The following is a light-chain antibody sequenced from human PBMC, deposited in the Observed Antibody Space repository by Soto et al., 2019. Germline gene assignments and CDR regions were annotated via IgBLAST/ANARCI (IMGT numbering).Light chain of an antibody. J-gene: IGKJ2*01. Sequence: EIVLPQSPGTLSLSTGERATLSCRASQNVDSTYLAWYQQRPGQAPRLLIYGASSRATGIPDRFSGSGSGTDFTLTISRLEAVDSAVYFCQQYGTSPYTFGQGTKVDIK. CDR2: GAS. CDR1: QNVDSTY. CDR3: QQYGTSPYT. V-gene: IGKV3-20*01.